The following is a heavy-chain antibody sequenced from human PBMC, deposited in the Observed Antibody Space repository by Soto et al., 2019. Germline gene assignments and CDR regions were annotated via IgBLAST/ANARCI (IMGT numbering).Heavy chain of an antibody. CDR3: ARDPRDYNGNTENWFDP. J-gene: IGHJ5*02. V-gene: IGHV1-18*01. Sequence: QVQLVQSGAEVKKPGASVKVSCKASGYTFTSDGISWVRQAPGQGLEWMGWISAYNVNTNYAQKLQGRVTMTTDTSTSTAYMELRSLRSDDTAVYYCARDPRDYNGNTENWFDPWGQGTLVTVSS. D-gene: IGHD1-20*01. CDR2: ISAYNVNT. CDR1: GYTFTSDG.